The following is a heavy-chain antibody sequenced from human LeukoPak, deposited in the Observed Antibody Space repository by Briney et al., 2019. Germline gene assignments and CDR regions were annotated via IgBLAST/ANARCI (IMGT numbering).Heavy chain of an antibody. J-gene: IGHJ4*02. CDR3: ARDFSPLTADY. V-gene: IGHV3-7*03. CDR2: IKQDGSEK. CDR1: GFAFSSNW. Sequence: PGGSLRLSCAASGFAFSSNWMNWVRQAPGKRLEWVANIKQDGSEKYYVDSVKGRFTISRDNAKNLLYLQMSSLRTEDTAVYYCARDFSPLTADYWGQGTLVTVSS. D-gene: IGHD3-9*01.